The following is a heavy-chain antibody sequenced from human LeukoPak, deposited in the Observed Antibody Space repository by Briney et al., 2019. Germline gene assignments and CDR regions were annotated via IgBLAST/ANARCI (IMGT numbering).Heavy chain of an antibody. Sequence: SETLSLTCTVSGGSISSYYWSWIRQPAGKGLEWIGRIYTSGSTNYNPSLKSRVTISVDTSKNQFSLKLSSVTAADTAVYYCARVGYCSGGSCYPAWGQGTLVTVSS. CDR3: ARVGYCSGGSCYPA. CDR1: GGSISSYY. D-gene: IGHD2-15*01. J-gene: IGHJ5*02. V-gene: IGHV4-4*07. CDR2: IYTSGST.